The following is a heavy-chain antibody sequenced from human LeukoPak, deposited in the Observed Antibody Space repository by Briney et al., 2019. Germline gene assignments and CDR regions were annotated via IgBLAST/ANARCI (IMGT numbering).Heavy chain of an antibody. J-gene: IGHJ4*02. D-gene: IGHD6-25*01. Sequence: GGSLRLSCAASGFTFSSYAMSWVRQAPGKGLEWVSAISGSGGSTYYADSVKGRFTISRDNSKNTLYLQMNSLRAEDTAVYYCARPYSSGLRGYFDYWGQGTLVTVSS. CDR1: GFTFSSYA. CDR3: ARPYSSGLRGYFDY. V-gene: IGHV3-23*01. CDR2: ISGSGGST.